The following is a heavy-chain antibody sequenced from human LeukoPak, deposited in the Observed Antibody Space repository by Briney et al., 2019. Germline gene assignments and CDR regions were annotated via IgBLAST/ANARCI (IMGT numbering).Heavy chain of an antibody. J-gene: IGHJ4*02. CDR2: MNPSSGNT. CDR3: ARAGYYDYVWGIPL. Sequence: GASVKVSCKASGYTFTSYDINWVRQATGQGLEWMGWMNPSSGNTGYAQKFQGRVTMTRNTSISTAYMELSSLRSEDTAVYYCARAGYYDYVWGIPLWGQGTLVTVSS. CDR1: GYTFTSYD. V-gene: IGHV1-8*01. D-gene: IGHD3-16*01.